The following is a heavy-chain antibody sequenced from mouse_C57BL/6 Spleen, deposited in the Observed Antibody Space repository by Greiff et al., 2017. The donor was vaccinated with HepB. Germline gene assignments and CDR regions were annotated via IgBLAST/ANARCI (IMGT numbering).Heavy chain of an antibody. D-gene: IGHD6-5*01. J-gene: IGHJ1*03. V-gene: IGHV1-61*01. CDR2: IYPSDSET. CDR1: GYTFTSYW. CDR3: ARSLMPRGYFDV. Sequence: QVQLQQPGAELVRPGSSVKLSCKASGYTFTSYWMDWVKQRPGQGLEWIGNIYPSDSETHYNQKFKDKATLTVDKSSSTAYMQLSSLTSEDSAVYYCARSLMPRGYFDVWGTGTTVTVSS.